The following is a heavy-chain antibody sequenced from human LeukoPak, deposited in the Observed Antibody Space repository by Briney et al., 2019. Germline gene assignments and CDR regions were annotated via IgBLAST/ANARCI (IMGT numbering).Heavy chain of an antibody. CDR3: ARPNNWEPTTPFVY. Sequence: GASVKVSCKASGYTFTGYYMHWVRQAPGQGLEWMGWINPNSGGTNYAQKFQGRVTMTRDTSISTAYMELSRLRSDDTAVYYCARPNNWEPTTPFVYWGQGTLVTVSS. D-gene: IGHD1-14*01. V-gene: IGHV1-2*02. CDR2: INPNSGGT. CDR1: GYTFTGYY. J-gene: IGHJ4*02.